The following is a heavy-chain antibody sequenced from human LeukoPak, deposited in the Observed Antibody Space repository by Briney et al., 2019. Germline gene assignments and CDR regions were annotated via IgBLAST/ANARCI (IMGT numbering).Heavy chain of an antibody. CDR1: GYTFTSYY. D-gene: IGHD6-19*01. CDR3: AREADSSGWYNTRPFDY. Sequence: ASVRVSCKASGYTFTSYYMHWVRQAPGQGLEWMGIINPSGGSTSYAQKFQGRVTMTRDTSTSTVYMELSSLRSEDTAVYYCAREADSSGWYNTRPFDYWGQGTLVTVSS. CDR2: INPSGGST. V-gene: IGHV1-46*01. J-gene: IGHJ4*02.